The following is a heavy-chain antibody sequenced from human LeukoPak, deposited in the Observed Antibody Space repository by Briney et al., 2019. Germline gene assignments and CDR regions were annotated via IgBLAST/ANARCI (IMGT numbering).Heavy chain of an antibody. Sequence: GGSLRLSCAASGFTFNDYAMSWVRQAPGQGLQWVSSVSGSGDSTEYADSVKGRFTISRDNSKNTLYLQMNSLRAEDTAVYYCARSQLKVPYSSSWYSYFDYWGQGTLVTVSS. D-gene: IGHD6-13*01. J-gene: IGHJ4*02. V-gene: IGHV3-23*01. CDR2: VSGSGDST. CDR1: GFTFNDYA. CDR3: ARSQLKVPYSSSWYSYFDY.